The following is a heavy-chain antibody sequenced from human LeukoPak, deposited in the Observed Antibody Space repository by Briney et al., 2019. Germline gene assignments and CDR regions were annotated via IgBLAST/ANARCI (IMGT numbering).Heavy chain of an antibody. Sequence: GESLKISCKGSGYSFSSYWIGWVRQMPGKGPEWMVIIYPGDSDIKYSPSFEGQVTISADKSNSTAYLQWSGLKASDTAMYYCARRSSSGGYYFDSWGQGTLVSVSS. J-gene: IGHJ4*02. CDR3: ARRSSSGGYYFDS. D-gene: IGHD3-16*01. CDR2: IYPGDSDI. CDR1: GYSFSSYW. V-gene: IGHV5-51*01.